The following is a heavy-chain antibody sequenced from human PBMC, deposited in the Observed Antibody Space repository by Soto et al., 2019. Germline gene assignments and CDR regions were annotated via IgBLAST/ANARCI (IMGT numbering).Heavy chain of an antibody. D-gene: IGHD4-4*01. CDR3: ARGSTVTTYSFPPLNY. V-gene: IGHV4-59*01. CDR1: GGSISSYY. CDR2: IYYSGST. J-gene: IGHJ4*02. Sequence: SETLSLTCTVSGGSISSYYWSWIRQPPGKGLEWIGYIYYSGSTNYNPSLKSRVTISVDTSKNQFSLKLSSVTAADTAVYYCARGSTVTTYSFPPLNYWGQGTLVTVSS.